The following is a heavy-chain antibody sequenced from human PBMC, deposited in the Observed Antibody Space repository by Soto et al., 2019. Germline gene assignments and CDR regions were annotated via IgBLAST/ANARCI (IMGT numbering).Heavy chain of an antibody. Sequence: QVQLVESGGGVVQPGRSLRLSCTASGFTFSNYVMHWIRQAPGEGLEWVAGISVDGSNTHYADSVKGRFTISRDNSKNTLYLQMDSLTTEETTVYYCAREDASSGHAGTFWHWGQGTLVTVSS. D-gene: IGHD3-22*01. V-gene: IGHV3-30-3*01. CDR1: GFTFSNYV. J-gene: IGHJ1*01. CDR3: AREDASSGHAGTFWH. CDR2: ISVDGSNT.